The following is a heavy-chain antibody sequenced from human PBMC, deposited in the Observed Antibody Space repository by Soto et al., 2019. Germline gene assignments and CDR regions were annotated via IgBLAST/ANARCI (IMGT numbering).Heavy chain of an antibody. CDR3: ARLQYTVVTPIDT. CDR1: GGPISSGGYY. D-gene: IGHD2-21*02. V-gene: IGHV4-61*08. CDR2: IHFSGNT. Sequence: SETLSLTCTVSGGPISSGGYYWSWIRQHPEKGLEWIAYIHFSGNTNYNPSLKSRVSISVDTSKNQFSLNLTSVTAADTAIYYCARLQYTVVTPIDTWGQGTMVTVSS. J-gene: IGHJ3*02.